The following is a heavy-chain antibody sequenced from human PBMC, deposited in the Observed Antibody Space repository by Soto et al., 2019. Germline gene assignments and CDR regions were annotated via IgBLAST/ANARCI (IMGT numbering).Heavy chain of an antibody. CDR3: ARYCSGGSCYSFWFDP. D-gene: IGHD2-15*01. CDR2: ISAYNGNT. CDR1: GYTFTSYG. J-gene: IGHJ5*02. V-gene: IGHV1-18*01. Sequence: QVQLVQSGAEVKKPGASVKVSCKASGYTFTSYGISWVRQAPGQGLEWMGWISAYNGNTNYAQKHQGRVTMTTDTSTSTAYMELRSLRSDDTAVYYCARYCSGGSCYSFWFDPWGQGTLVTVSS.